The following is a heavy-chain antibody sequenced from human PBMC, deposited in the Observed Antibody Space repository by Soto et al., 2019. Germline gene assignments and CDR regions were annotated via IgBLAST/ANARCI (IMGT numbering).Heavy chain of an antibody. CDR1: GGSFSVYY. J-gene: IGHJ3*02. D-gene: IGHD6-13*01. Sequence: PSETLSIACVFYGGSFSVYYWNWVRQPPGKGLEWIGEINHSGSTNYNPSLKSRVTISVDTSKNQFSLKLSSVTAADTAVYYCARQDSSSWTDAFDIWGQGTMVTVSS. CDR3: ARQDSSSWTDAFDI. V-gene: IGHV4-34*01. CDR2: INHSGST.